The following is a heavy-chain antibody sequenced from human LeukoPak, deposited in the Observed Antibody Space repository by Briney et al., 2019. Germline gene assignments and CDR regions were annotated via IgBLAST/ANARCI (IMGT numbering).Heavy chain of an antibody. CDR2: IYYSGST. D-gene: IGHD2-8*01. CDR1: GGSISSSSYY. Sequence: PSETLSLTCTVSGGSISSSSYYWGWIRQPPGKGLEWIGSIYYSGSTYYNPSLKSRVTISVDTSKNQFSLKLSSVTAADTAVYYCARGLKRYCTNGVCYMYYFDYWGQGTLVTVSS. CDR3: ARGLKRYCTNGVCYMYYFDY. J-gene: IGHJ4*02. V-gene: IGHV4-39*01.